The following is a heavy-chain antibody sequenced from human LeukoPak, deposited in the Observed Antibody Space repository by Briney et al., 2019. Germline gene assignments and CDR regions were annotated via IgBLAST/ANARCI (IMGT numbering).Heavy chain of an antibody. CDR1: GGSISSYY. CDR2: IYYSGST. CDR3: ATEFRPTGRKTYYYGSGSYPPWFDP. V-gene: IGHV4-59*08. J-gene: IGHJ5*02. D-gene: IGHD3-10*01. Sequence: SETLSLTCTVSGGSISSYYWSWIRQPPGKGLEWIGYIYYSGSTNYNPSLESRVTISVDTSKNQFSLKLSSVTAADTAVYYCATEFRPTGRKTYYYGSGSYPPWFDPWGQGTLVTVSS.